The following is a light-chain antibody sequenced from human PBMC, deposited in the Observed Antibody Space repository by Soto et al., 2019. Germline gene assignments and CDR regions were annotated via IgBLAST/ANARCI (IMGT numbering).Light chain of an antibody. CDR3: QQYGSSLPLN. J-gene: IGKJ2*01. Sequence: DTVLTQSPGTLSLSPGERATLSCRASRSVSNNFLAWYQQKPGQAPRLLIYGSSSRATGIPDRFSGSGSGTDFTLTISRLEPEDFAVYFCQQYGSSLPLNFDQGTKVEIK. CDR1: RSVSNNF. V-gene: IGKV3-20*01. CDR2: GSS.